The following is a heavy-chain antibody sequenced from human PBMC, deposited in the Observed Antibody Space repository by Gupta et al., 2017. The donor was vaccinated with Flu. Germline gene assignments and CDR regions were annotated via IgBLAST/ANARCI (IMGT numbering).Heavy chain of an antibody. J-gene: IGHJ4*02. CDR3: ARQSGSYSSDFDF. CDR1: GYIFSRFH. Sequence: QVQLVQSGVAVKRPGASVRVSCKASGYIFSRFHIHWVRQAPGQGLEWMGMINPSGGSTMFPQTFQGRVTFTRDTSTDTVYMELNSLKSEDTAVYYCARQSGSYSSDFDFWGQGSLVTVSS. V-gene: IGHV1-46*01. CDR2: INPSGGST. D-gene: IGHD1-26*01.